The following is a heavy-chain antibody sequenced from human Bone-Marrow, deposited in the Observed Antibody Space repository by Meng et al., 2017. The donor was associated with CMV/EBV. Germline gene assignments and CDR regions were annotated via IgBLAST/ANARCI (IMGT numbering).Heavy chain of an antibody. CDR3: AKDIGSSYYYYYGMDV. CDR1: GFTFSSYS. Sequence: GGSLRLSCAASGFTFSSYSMNWVRQAPGKGLEWVSYISSSSSTIYYADSVKGRFTISRDNSKNTLYLQMNSLRAEDTAVYYCAKDIGSSYYYYYGMDVWGQGTTVTVSS. D-gene: IGHD6-6*01. CDR2: ISSSSSTI. V-gene: IGHV3-48*01. J-gene: IGHJ6*02.